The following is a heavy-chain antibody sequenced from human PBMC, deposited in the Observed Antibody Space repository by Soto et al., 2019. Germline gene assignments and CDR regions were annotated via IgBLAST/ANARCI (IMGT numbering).Heavy chain of an antibody. D-gene: IGHD2-15*01. CDR1: GGSIYRSGYY. CDR2: IDYNGVT. Sequence: PSETLSLTCTVSGGSIYRSGYYWGWIRQPPGRGLEWIGNIDYNGVTYSNPSLKSRVTISRDTSKNQFSLKSTSVTAADTALYYCGKVLVGATGHTDSDSWGPGTLVTVYS. V-gene: IGHV4-39*01. CDR3: GKVLVGATGHTDSDS. J-gene: IGHJ4*02.